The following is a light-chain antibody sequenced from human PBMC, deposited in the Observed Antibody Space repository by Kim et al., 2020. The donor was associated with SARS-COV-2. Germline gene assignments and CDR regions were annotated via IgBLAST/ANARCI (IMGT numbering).Light chain of an antibody. CDR2: GAS. V-gene: IGKV3-15*01. Sequence: EIVMTQSPATLSVSPGERATLSCRASQSISTNLAWYQQKPGQAPRLLIFGASARATGIPARFSGSGSGTEFTLTISSLQSEDFAVYYCLQHDDWPRTFGQGTKVDIK. CDR3: LQHDDWPRT. J-gene: IGKJ1*01. CDR1: QSISTN.